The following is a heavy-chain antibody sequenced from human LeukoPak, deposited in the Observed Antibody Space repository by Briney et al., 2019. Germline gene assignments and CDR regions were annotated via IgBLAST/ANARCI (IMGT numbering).Heavy chain of an antibody. CDR3: AKVSRARTILTGYSWGYFDY. Sequence: GGSLRLSCAASGFTFSSYGMHWVRQAPGKGLEWVAVIWYDGSNKYYADSVKGRFTISRDNSKNTLYLQMNSLRAEDTAVYYCAKVSRARTILTGYSWGYFDYWGQGTLATVSS. D-gene: IGHD3-9*01. CDR1: GFTFSSYG. J-gene: IGHJ4*02. CDR2: IWYDGSNK. V-gene: IGHV3-33*06.